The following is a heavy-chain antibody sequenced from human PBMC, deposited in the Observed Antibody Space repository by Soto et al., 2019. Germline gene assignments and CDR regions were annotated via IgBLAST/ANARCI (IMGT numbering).Heavy chain of an antibody. J-gene: IGHJ6*02. Sequence: ASVKVSCKASGYTFTSYGISWVRQAPGQGLERIGWISAYNGNTNYAQKLQGRVTMTTDTSTSTAYMELRSLRSDDTAVYYCARDARYYFWCGYYKPLDYYYYGMDVWGQGTTVTVSS. CDR2: ISAYNGNT. CDR1: GYTFTSYG. D-gene: IGHD3-3*01. V-gene: IGHV1-18*01. CDR3: ARDARYYFWCGYYKPLDYYYYGMDV.